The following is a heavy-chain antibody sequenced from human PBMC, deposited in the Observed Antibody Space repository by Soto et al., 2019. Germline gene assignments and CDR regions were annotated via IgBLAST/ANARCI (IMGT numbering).Heavy chain of an antibody. J-gene: IGHJ6*03. D-gene: IGHD2-2*01. CDR1: GFTFSDYY. CDR2: ISSSGSTI. Sequence: GGSLRLSCAASGFTFSDYYMSWIRQAPGKGLEWVSYISSSGSTIYYADSVKGRLTISRDNAKNSLYLQMNSLRAEDTAVYYCARETSAVHYYYYYYMDVWGKGTTVTVSS. V-gene: IGHV3-11*01. CDR3: ARETSAVHYYYYYYMDV.